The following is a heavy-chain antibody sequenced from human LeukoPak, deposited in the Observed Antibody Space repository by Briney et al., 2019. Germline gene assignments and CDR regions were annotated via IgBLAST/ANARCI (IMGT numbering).Heavy chain of an antibody. CDR2: ISYDGSNK. CDR3: AKYPIYDILTGLDY. V-gene: IGHV3-30-3*02. Sequence: PGGSLRLSCAASGFTFSSYAMHWVRQAPGKGLEWVSVISYDGSNKYYADSVKGRFTISRDNSKNTLYLQMNSLRAEDTAVYYCAKYPIYDILTGLDYWGQGTLVTVSS. CDR1: GFTFSSYA. J-gene: IGHJ4*02. D-gene: IGHD3-9*01.